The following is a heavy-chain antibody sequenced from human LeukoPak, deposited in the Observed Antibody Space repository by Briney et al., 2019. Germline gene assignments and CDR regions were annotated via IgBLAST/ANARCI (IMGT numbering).Heavy chain of an antibody. V-gene: IGHV3-74*01. CDR1: GFTFSSHW. Sequence: GGSLRLSCAASGFTFSSHWMHWVRQAPGKGLVWVSRISENRYTTNYADSVKGRFTISRDNAKNTLYLQMNSLRAEDTAVYYCARRSSGSPPYYFGYWGQGTLVTVSS. J-gene: IGHJ4*02. CDR2: ISENRYTT. CDR3: ARRSSGSPPYYFGY. D-gene: IGHD1-26*01.